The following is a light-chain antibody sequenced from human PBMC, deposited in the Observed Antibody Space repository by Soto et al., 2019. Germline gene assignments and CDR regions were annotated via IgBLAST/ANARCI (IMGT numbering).Light chain of an antibody. CDR2: ANSDGSH. J-gene: IGLJ3*02. V-gene: IGLV4-69*01. CDR1: SGHNSYA. CDR3: QTWSTDIRV. Sequence: QSVLTQSPSASASLGASVKLTCTLSSGHNSYAIAWHQQQPEKGPRYLMKANSDGSHSKGDGIPDRFSGSSSGAERYLTISSLQSEDEADYYCQTWSTDIRVFGGGTKLTVL.